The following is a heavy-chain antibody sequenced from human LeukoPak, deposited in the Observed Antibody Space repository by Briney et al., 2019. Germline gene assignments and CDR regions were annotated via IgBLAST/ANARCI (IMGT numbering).Heavy chain of an antibody. CDR2: INPNSGGT. CDR3: ARGHFISIAADPVGY. CDR1: GYTFTGYY. Sequence: GASVKVSCKASGYTFTGYYMHWVRQAPGQGLEWMGWINPNSGGTNYAQKFQGRVTMTRDTSISTAYMELSRLRSDDTAVYYCARGHFISIAADPVGYWGQGTLVTVSS. D-gene: IGHD6-25*01. J-gene: IGHJ4*02. V-gene: IGHV1-2*02.